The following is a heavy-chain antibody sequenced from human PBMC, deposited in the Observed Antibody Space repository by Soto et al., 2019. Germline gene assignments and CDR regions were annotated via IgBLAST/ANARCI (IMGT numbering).Heavy chain of an antibody. D-gene: IGHD2-15*01. J-gene: IGHJ5*02. CDR3: AREPPVVAAGFDP. CDR1: GFTFSSYG. CDR2: IWYDGSNK. V-gene: IGHV3-33*01. Sequence: GGSLRLSCAASGFTFSSYGMHWVRQAPGKGLEWVAVIWYDGSNKYYADSVKGRFTISRDNSKNTLYLQMNSLRAEDTAVYYCAREPPVVAAGFDPWGQGTLVTVSS.